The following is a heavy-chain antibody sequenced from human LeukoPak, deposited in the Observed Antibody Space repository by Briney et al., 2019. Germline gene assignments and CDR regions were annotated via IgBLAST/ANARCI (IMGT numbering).Heavy chain of an antibody. V-gene: IGHV1-69*13. CDR3: ARGGFVGNTDILTGYGY. J-gene: IGHJ4*02. D-gene: IGHD3-9*01. Sequence: SAKVSCKASGGTFSSYAISWVRQAPGQGLEWMGGIIPIFGTANYAQKFQGRVTITADESTSTAYMELSSLRSEDTAVYYCARGGFVGNTDILTGYGYWGQGTLVTVSS. CDR2: IIPIFGTA. CDR1: GGTFSSYA.